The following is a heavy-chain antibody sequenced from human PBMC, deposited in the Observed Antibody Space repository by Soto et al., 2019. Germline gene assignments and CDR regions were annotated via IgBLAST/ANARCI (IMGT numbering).Heavy chain of an antibody. CDR2: FIPIVGAA. D-gene: IGHD3-3*01. CDR1: GGTFRNYA. V-gene: IGHV1-69*01. Sequence: QVQLVQSGAEVKKPGSSLKVSCKASGGTFRNYAISWVRQAPGQGLEWMGGFIPIVGAANFAPKFQGRVTITADESTSTAYMELSSLKSDDTAMYYCARRSGRHSNGFDIWGQGTMVTVSS. CDR3: ARRSGRHSNGFDI. J-gene: IGHJ3*02.